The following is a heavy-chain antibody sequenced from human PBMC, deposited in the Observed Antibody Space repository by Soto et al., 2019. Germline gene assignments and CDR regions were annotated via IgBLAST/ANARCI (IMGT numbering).Heavy chain of an antibody. CDR1: GFTFSSYA. J-gene: IGHJ4*02. D-gene: IGHD3-9*01. Sequence: GSLRLSCAASGFTFSSYAISWVRQAPGKGLEWVSAISGSGGSTYYADSVKGRFTISRDNSKNTLYLQMNSLRAEDTAVYYCAKDYDILTGYPYYFDYWGQGTLVTVSS. V-gene: IGHV3-23*01. CDR2: ISGSGGST. CDR3: AKDYDILTGYPYYFDY.